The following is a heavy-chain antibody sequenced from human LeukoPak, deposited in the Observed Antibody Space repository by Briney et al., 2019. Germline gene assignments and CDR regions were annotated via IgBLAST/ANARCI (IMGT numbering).Heavy chain of an antibody. CDR1: GYTFTKYA. V-gene: IGHV7-4-1*02. CDR2: INTNTGNP. D-gene: IGHD2-15*01. J-gene: IGHJ5*02. CDR3: ARRRLSAVAASWFDP. Sequence: ASVKVSCKASGYTFTKYAMNWVRQAPGQGLEWMGWINTNTGNPTYAQGFTGRFVFSLDTSVSTAYLQISSLKAEDTAVYYCARRRLSAVAASWFDPWGQGTLVTVSS.